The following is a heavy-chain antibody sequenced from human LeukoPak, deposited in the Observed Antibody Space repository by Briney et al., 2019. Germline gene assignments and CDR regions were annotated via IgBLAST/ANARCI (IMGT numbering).Heavy chain of an antibody. J-gene: IGHJ5*02. V-gene: IGHV3-7*01. CDR1: GFTFSSYW. Sequence: GGSLRLSCAASGFTFSSYWMSWVRQAPGKGLEWVANIKQDGSEKYYVDSVKGRFTISRDNAKNSLYLQMNSLRAEDTVVYYCARDVCLPTKNWFDPWGQGTLVTVSS. CDR2: IKQDGSEK. CDR3: ARDVCLPTKNWFDP. D-gene: IGHD3-16*01.